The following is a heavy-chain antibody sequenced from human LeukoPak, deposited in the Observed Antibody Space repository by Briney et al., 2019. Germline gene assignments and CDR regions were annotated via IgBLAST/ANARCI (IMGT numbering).Heavy chain of an antibody. D-gene: IGHD2-21*01. J-gene: IGHJ5*02. CDR3: ARADRLDGGPYLIGP. V-gene: IGHV1-2*02. Sequence: GASVKVFCKTSGYTFTDFYLHWVRQAPGQGLEWMGWINPNSGGTSSAQKFQGRVTMTRDTSITTVYMEVAWLTSEDTAIYYCARADRLDGGPYLIGPWGQGTLVTVSS. CDR2: INPNSGGT. CDR1: GYTFTDFY.